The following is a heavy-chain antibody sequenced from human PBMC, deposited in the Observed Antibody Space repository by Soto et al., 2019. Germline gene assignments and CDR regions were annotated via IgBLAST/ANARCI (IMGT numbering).Heavy chain of an antibody. V-gene: IGHV1-18*01. J-gene: IGHJ6*03. CDR1: GYTFTSYG. Sequence: QVQLVQSGAEAKKPGASVKVSCKASGYTFTSYGISWVRQAPGQGLEWMGWISAYNGNTNHAQKLQGRVTMTTDTSTSKAYMELRSLRSDDTAVYYCARVKVRDIVVVPSARAAYYYYMDVWGKGTTVTVSS. D-gene: IGHD2-2*01. CDR3: ARVKVRDIVVVPSARAAYYYYMDV. CDR2: ISAYNGNT.